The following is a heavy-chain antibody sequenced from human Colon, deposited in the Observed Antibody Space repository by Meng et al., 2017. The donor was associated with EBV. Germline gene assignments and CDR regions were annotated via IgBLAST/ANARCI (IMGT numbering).Heavy chain of an antibody. CDR1: GGSMSSGNYY. CDR2: IHHSGSA. Sequence: VQLQESGPVLGEPSPTLSLTCTVSGGSMSSGNYYWSWIRQPPGKGLEWIGCIHHSGSAYYNPSLKSRVSISVDTSKNQFSLNLNSMTAADTAAYYCASFDHIPRRNYFDYWGQGTLVTVSS. V-gene: IGHV4-30-4*01. J-gene: IGHJ4*02. D-gene: IGHD2-21*01. CDR3: ASFDHIPRRNYFDY.